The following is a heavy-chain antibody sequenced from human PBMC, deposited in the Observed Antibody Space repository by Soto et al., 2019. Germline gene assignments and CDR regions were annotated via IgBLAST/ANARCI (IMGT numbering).Heavy chain of an antibody. J-gene: IGHJ6*03. CDR2: ITWHSDGM. CDR1: GFNFNDHG. V-gene: IGHV3-9*01. D-gene: IGHD3-10*01. CDR3: ANEDSGFSGYMDV. Sequence: ESGGGLVQPGRSLRLSCIASGFNFNDHGMHWVRQAPGKGLEWVSGITWHSDGMGYADSVKGRFTISRDNAKNSLYLQMNSLRVEDTALYYCANEDSGFSGYMDVWGKGTTVTVSS.